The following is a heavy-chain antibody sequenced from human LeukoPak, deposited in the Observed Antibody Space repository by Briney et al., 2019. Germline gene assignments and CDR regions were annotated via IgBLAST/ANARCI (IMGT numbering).Heavy chain of an antibody. Sequence: ASVKVSCKGSGYSSTNYWIAWVRQMPGKGLEWMGIIYPGDSDTRYSPSFQGQVTISADKSISTAYLQWSSLKASDTAMYYCARRGGSFQGDYNFDHWGQGTLVTVSS. J-gene: IGHJ4*02. CDR2: IYPGDSDT. CDR3: ARRGGSFQGDYNFDH. CDR1: GYSSTNYW. V-gene: IGHV5-51*01. D-gene: IGHD1-26*01.